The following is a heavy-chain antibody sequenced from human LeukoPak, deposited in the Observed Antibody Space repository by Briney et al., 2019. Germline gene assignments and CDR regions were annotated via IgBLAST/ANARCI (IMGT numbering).Heavy chain of an antibody. CDR2: IYYSGST. Sequence: PSETLSLTCTVSGGSISSYYWSWIRQPPGKGLEWIWYIYYSGSTNYNPSLKSRVTISVDTSRNQFSLKLSSVTAADTAVYYCARAVRLVPDIWGQGTMVTVSS. D-gene: IGHD6-19*01. CDR1: GGSISSYY. CDR3: ARAVRLVPDI. J-gene: IGHJ3*02. V-gene: IGHV4-59*01.